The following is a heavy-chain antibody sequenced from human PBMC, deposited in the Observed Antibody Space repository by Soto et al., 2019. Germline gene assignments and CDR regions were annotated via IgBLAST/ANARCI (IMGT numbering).Heavy chain of an antibody. V-gene: IGHV3-48*02. J-gene: IGHJ4*02. Sequence: EVQLVESGGGLVQPGGSLRLSCAASGFTFSSYNMNWVRQAPGKGLEWVSYISSSSSTIYYADSVKGRFTISRDNAKNSLYLQMSSLRDEDTAVYYWARDLGYGDPTWPYFDYWGQGTLVTVSS. CDR2: ISSSSSTI. CDR1: GFTFSSYN. D-gene: IGHD4-17*01. CDR3: ARDLGYGDPTWPYFDY.